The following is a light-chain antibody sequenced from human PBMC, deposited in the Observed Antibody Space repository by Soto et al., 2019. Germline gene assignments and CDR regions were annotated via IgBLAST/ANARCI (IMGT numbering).Light chain of an antibody. CDR3: QHYNSYSEA. V-gene: IGKV1-5*03. CDR1: QSISNW. CDR2: KAS. J-gene: IGKJ1*01. Sequence: DIQMTQXPSXLPASVGDRVTITCRASQSISNWLAWYQQKPGKAPKLLIYKASTLKSGVPSRFSGSGSGTEFTLTISSLQPDDFATYYCQHYNSYSEAFGQGTKVDI.